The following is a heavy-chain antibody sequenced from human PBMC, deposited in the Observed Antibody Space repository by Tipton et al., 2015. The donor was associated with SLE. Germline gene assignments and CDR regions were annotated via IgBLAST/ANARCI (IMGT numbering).Heavy chain of an antibody. J-gene: IGHJ3*01. Sequence: QLVQSGAEVKKPGASVKVSCKASGYTFTSYGISWVRQAPGQGLEWMGWISAYNGNTNYAQNLQGRVTMTTDTSTSTAYMELWSLRSDDTAVNYGASAAWDYDSSGSGAFDVWGQGTMVTVSS. CDR3: ASAAWDYDSSGSGAFDV. D-gene: IGHD3-22*01. CDR1: GYTFTSYG. V-gene: IGHV1-18*01. CDR2: ISAYNGNT.